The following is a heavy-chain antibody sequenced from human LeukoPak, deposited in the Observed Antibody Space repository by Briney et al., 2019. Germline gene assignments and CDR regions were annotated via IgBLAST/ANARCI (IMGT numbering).Heavy chain of an antibody. Sequence: SETLSLTCTVSGGSISSYYWSWIRQPAGKGLEWIGRIYTSGSTNYNPSLKSRVTMSVDTSKNQFSLKLSSVTAADTAAYYCARSYYYDSSGYTDDYWGQGTLVTVSS. V-gene: IGHV4-4*07. J-gene: IGHJ4*02. CDR2: IYTSGST. CDR3: ARSYYYDSSGYTDDY. D-gene: IGHD3-22*01. CDR1: GGSISSYY.